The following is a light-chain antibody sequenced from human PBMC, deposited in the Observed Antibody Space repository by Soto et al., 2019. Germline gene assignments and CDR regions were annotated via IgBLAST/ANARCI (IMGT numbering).Light chain of an antibody. Sequence: QSVLTQPPSASGSPGQSVTIPCTGTSSDVGGYNYVSWYQQHPGKAPKLMIHEVSKRPSGVPDRFSGSKSGNTASLTVSELQAEDEADYYCSSYAGSNTYVFGTGTKVTVL. CDR2: EVS. V-gene: IGLV2-8*01. J-gene: IGLJ1*01. CDR1: SSDVGGYNY. CDR3: SSYAGSNTYV.